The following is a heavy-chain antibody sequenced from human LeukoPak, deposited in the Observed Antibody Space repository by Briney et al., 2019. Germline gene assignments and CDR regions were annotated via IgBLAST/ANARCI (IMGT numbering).Heavy chain of an antibody. V-gene: IGHV4-38-2*01. D-gene: IGHD4/OR15-4a*01. Sequence: SETLSLTCAVSGDSISSGYYWGWIRQPPGKGLEWIGSIYHSGSTYYNPSLKSRVTISVDTSKNQFSLKLSSVTAADTAVYYCARARTMVRGWFDPWGQGTLVTVSS. CDR2: IYHSGST. J-gene: IGHJ5*02. CDR3: ARARTMVRGWFDP. CDR1: GDSISSGYY.